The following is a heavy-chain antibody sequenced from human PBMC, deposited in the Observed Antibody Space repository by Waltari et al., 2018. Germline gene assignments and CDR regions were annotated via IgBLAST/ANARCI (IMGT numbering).Heavy chain of an antibody. J-gene: IGHJ6*02. D-gene: IGHD2-15*01. CDR2: FNYGAST. Sequence: LQLRVSSPGLVHPPEPPSLPCTVSGASFSRSSDSWGWLREPPGMGREWVGTFNYGASTYYTPSLQSRVTISADTSSTQFSLKLRSVAAADTAVYCCARLAGYCRRDVCRGYYGMDVWGQGTTVTVSS. CDR1: GASFSRSSDS. CDR3: ARLAGYCRRDVCRGYYGMDV. V-gene: IGHV4-39*01.